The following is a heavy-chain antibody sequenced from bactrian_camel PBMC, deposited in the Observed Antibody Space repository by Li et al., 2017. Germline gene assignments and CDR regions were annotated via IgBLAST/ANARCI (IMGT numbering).Heavy chain of an antibody. CDR2: INRSGSDT. Sequence: HVQLVESGGGLVQPGGSLRLSCAASGFTFSSYYMSWVRQAPGKGLEWVSTINRSGSDTYYTDSVKGRFTFSRDNAKNTVYLQMNSLKSEDTALYYCATDRGGSSFVGETTEYNYWGQGTQVTVS. CDR1: GFTFSSYY. V-gene: IGHV3-2*01. D-gene: IGHD6*01. CDR3: ATDRGGSSFVGETTEYNY. J-gene: IGHJ4*01.